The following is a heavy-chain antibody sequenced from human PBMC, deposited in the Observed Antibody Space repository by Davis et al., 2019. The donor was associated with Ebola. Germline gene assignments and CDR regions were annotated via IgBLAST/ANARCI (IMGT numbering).Heavy chain of an antibody. D-gene: IGHD3-3*01. V-gene: IGHV3-15*01. J-gene: IGHJ6*02. CDR1: GFTFSNAW. CDR2: IKSKTDGGTP. CDR3: TTVWRLRFLEWLSPSYYGMDV. Sequence: GESLKISCAASGFTFSNAWMSWVRQAPGKGLEWDGRIKSKTDGGTPDYAAPVKGRFTISRDDSKNTLYLQMNSLKTEDTAVYYCTTVWRLRFLEWLSPSYYGMDVWGQGTTVTVSS.